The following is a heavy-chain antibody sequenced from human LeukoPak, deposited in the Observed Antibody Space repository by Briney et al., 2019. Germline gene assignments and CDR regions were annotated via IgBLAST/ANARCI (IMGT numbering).Heavy chain of an antibody. J-gene: IGHJ4*02. Sequence: GGSLRLSCAASGFTFTSYAMHWVRQAPGKGLEYVSAISSNGDNTYYANSVKGRFTISRDNSKNTLYLQMASLRGEDTAVYYCARAPREGFSGSYHDYWGQGTLVTVSS. V-gene: IGHV3-64*01. CDR1: GFTFTSYA. D-gene: IGHD1-26*01. CDR2: ISSNGDNT. CDR3: ARAPREGFSGSYHDY.